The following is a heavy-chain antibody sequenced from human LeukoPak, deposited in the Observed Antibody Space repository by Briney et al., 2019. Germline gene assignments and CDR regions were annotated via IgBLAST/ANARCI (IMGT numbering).Heavy chain of an antibody. CDR2: ISYDGSNK. J-gene: IGHJ3*02. CDR3: AKDPYYDILTGYSQGTAFDI. D-gene: IGHD3-9*01. CDR1: GFTFSSYG. V-gene: IGHV3-30*18. Sequence: PGRSLRLSCAASGFTFSSYGMHWVRQAPGKGLEWVAVISYDGSNKYYADSVKGRFTISRDNSKNTLHLQMNSLRAEDTAVYYCAKDPYYDILTGYSQGTAFDIWGQGTMVTVSS.